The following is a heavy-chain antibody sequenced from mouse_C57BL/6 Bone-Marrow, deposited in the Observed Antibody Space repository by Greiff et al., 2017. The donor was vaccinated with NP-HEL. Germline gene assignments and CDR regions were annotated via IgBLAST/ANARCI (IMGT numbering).Heavy chain of an antibody. CDR3: AIHGSLFAY. CDR2: IHPSDSAT. Sequence: VQLQQPGAALVQPGASVKVSCKASGYTFTSYWMHWVKQRPGQGLEWIGRIHPSDSATNYNQKFKGKATLTVDKSSSTAYMQLSSLTSVDSAVYYCAIHGSLFAYWGQGTLVTVSA. J-gene: IGHJ3*01. CDR1: GYTFTSYW. D-gene: IGHD1-1*01. V-gene: IGHV1-74*01.